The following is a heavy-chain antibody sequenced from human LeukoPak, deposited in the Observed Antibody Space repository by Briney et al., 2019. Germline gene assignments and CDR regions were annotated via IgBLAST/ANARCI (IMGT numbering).Heavy chain of an antibody. D-gene: IGHD5-18*01. Sequence: GESLKISCKASGYIFTTYWIGWVRQMPGKGLEWMGIIYPGDSDTRYSPSFQGQVTISADKSISTAYLQWSSLKASDTAMYYCARSRWIQLWEYYFDYWGQGTLVTVSS. J-gene: IGHJ4*02. CDR3: ARSRWIQLWEYYFDY. CDR1: GYIFTTYW. CDR2: IYPGDSDT. V-gene: IGHV5-51*01.